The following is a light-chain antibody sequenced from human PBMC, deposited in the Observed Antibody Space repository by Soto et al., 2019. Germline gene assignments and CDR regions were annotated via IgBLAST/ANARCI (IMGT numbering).Light chain of an antibody. CDR1: ISNIGSNP. J-gene: IGLJ1*01. Sequence: QSVLTQPPSASGTPGQRVTISCSGGISNIGSNPVYWHQHLPGTAPKLLVYRNNQRPSGVPDRFSDSKSGTSAFLAISGLRSEDEADYYCSSYTSSSTRVFGTGTKLTVL. CDR3: SSYTSSSTRV. CDR2: RNN. V-gene: IGLV1-47*01.